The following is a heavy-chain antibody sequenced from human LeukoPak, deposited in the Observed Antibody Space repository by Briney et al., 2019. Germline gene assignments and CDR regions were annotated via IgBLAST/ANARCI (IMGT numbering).Heavy chain of an antibody. CDR3: ARERNRIAAAGPLDP. D-gene: IGHD6-13*01. Sequence: GGSLRLSCEASGFTFSSYAMSWVRQAPGKGLEWVSGIIDSGDITYYANSVKGRFTISRDNSKNTLYLQMNSLRAEDTAVYYCARERNRIAAAGPLDPWGQGTLVTVSS. CDR2: IIDSGDIT. V-gene: IGHV3-23*01. J-gene: IGHJ5*02. CDR1: GFTFSSYA.